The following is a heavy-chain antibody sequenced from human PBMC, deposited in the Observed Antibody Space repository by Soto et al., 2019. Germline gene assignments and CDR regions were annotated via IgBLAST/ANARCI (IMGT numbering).Heavy chain of an antibody. CDR1: GYTFTSNF. J-gene: IGHJ3*01. CDR2: INPRAGST. CDR3: TSLRLLKGAFDV. Sequence: QVQLVQSGAEVKKPGASVKVSCQASGYTFTSNFIHWVRQAPGQGLEWMGEINPRAGSTTYAQKFQGRLTVTRDTSTSTVYMNLSSLTSDDTAVYYCTSLRLLKGAFDVWGQGTMVTVSS. V-gene: IGHV1-46*03.